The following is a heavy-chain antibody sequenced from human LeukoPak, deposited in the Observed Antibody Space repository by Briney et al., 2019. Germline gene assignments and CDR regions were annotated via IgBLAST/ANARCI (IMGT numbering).Heavy chain of an antibody. V-gene: IGHV3-53*01. CDR2: IYSGGST. CDR1: GFTVSSNY. D-gene: IGHD3-16*01. J-gene: IGHJ4*02. CDR3: ARDLWAGTHSLYAS. Sequence: PGGSLRLSCAASGFTVSSNYMSWVRQAPGKGLEWVSVIYSGGSTYYADSVKGRFTISRDNSKNTLYLQMNSLRAEDTAVYYCARDLWAGTHSLYASWGQGTLATVSS.